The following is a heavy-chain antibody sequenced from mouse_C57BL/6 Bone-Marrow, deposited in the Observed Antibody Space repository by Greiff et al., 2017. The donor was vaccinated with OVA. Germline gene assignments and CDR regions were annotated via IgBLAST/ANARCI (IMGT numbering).Heavy chain of an antibody. Sequence: VQLVESGPGLVAPSQSLSITCTVSGFSLTSYAISWVRQPPGKGLEWLGVIWTGGGTNYNSALKSRLSISKDNSKSQVFIKMNSLQTDDTARYYCATFYYDYDWYFDVWGTWTTVTVSS. CDR3: ATFYYDYDWYFDV. CDR2: IWTGGGT. J-gene: IGHJ1*03. D-gene: IGHD2-4*01. V-gene: IGHV2-9-1*01. CDR1: GFSLTSYA.